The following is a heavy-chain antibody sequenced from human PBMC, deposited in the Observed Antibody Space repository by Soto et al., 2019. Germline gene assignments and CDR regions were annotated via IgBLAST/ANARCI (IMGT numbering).Heavy chain of an antibody. Sequence: PRASVKVSCKASGYTFTGYYMHWVRQAPGQGLEWMGWINPNSGGTNYAQKFQGWVTMTRDTSISTAYMELSRLRSDDTAVYYCARGTRWYMREYYYYYYGMDVWGQGTTVTVSS. CDR2: INPNSGGT. CDR1: GYTFTGYY. J-gene: IGHJ6*02. CDR3: ARGTRWYMREYYYYYYGMDV. D-gene: IGHD2-8*02. V-gene: IGHV1-2*04.